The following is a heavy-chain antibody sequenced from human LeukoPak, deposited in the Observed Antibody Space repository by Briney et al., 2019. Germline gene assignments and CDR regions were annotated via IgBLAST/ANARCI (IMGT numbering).Heavy chain of an antibody. V-gene: IGHV3-66*01. J-gene: IGHJ4*02. D-gene: IGHD6-6*01. CDR1: GFTVSSNY. Sequence: GGSLRLSCSASGFTVSSNYMSWVRQAPGKGLEWVSVIYSDDTTYYADSVKGGFTISRDNSKNTLHLQMNSLRAEDMAVYYCALSRYSSSSVWDFWGQGTLVTVSS. CDR2: IYSDDTT. CDR3: ALSRYSSSSVWDF.